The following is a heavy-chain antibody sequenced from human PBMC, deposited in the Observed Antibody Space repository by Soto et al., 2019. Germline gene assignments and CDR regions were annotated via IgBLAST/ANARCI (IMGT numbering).Heavy chain of an antibody. J-gene: IGHJ4*02. CDR3: ASVPTGKFGVCNY. Sequence: EVQLVESGGGLVQPGGSLCLSCASSTFTFCSYLMYWVRQAPGQGLVWVSRINTGGTTTTYAVSVKGRFTTSSDNAANPLYLQMNSLRAEDTAVYYCASVPTGKFGVCNYWRQGTLVTVSS. CDR1: TFTFCSYL. V-gene: IGHV3-74*01. D-gene: IGHD2-21*01. CDR2: INTGGTTT.